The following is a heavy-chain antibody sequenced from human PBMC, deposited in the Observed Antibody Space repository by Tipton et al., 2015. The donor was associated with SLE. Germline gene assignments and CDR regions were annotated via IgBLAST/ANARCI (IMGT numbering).Heavy chain of an antibody. CDR3: ARDGALWFGEFYYYYYGMDV. V-gene: IGHV3-49*04. CDR2: IRSKAYGGTT. D-gene: IGHD3-10*01. J-gene: IGHJ6*02. Sequence: SLRLSCTASGFTFGDYAMSWVRQAPGKGLEWVGFIRSKAYGGTTEYAASVKGRFTISRDDSKSIAYLQMNSLRADDTAVYYCARDGALWFGEFYYYYYGMDVWGQGTTVTVSS. CDR1: GFTFGDYA.